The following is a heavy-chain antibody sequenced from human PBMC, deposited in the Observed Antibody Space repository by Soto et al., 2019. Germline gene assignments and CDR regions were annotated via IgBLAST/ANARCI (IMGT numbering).Heavy chain of an antibody. CDR1: GFTLSMYS. J-gene: IGHJ6*02. CDR2: IPQEGSDG. V-gene: IGHV3-7*03. D-gene: IGHD2-21*02. CDR3: ARDQLILPAHDFFYGSDV. Sequence: GESLKISCEVSGFTLSMYSMTWVRQAPGKGLEWVAKIPQEGSDGHYVDSVKGRFTVSRDNAKNSVYLQMNSLRAEDTAVYYCARDQLILPAHDFFYGSDVWGQGAKVTVSS.